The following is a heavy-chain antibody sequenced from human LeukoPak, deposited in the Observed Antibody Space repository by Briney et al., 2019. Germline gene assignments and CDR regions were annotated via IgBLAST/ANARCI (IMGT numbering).Heavy chain of an antibody. J-gene: IGHJ4*02. Sequence: SETLSLTCTVSGGSISSYCWSWIRQPPGKGLEWIGYIYNSGSTNYNPSLKSRVTISVDTSKNQFSLKLSSVTAADTAVYYCARGFSSSWYLAFFDYWGQGTLVTVSS. CDR2: IYNSGST. D-gene: IGHD6-13*01. CDR1: GGSISSYC. CDR3: ARGFSSSWYLAFFDY. V-gene: IGHV4-59*08.